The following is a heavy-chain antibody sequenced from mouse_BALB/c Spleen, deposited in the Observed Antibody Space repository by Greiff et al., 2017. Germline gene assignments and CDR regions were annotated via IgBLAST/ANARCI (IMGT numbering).Heavy chain of an antibody. CDR3: AGSGFITTVVARFDS. CDR2: ILPGSGST. J-gene: IGHJ3*01. V-gene: IGHV1-9*01. D-gene: IGHD1-1*01. Sequence: QVQLKQSGAELMKPGASVKISCKATGYTFSSYWIEWVKQRPGHGLEWIGEILPGSGSTNYNEKFKGKATFTADTSSNTAYMQLSSLTSEDSAVYYCAGSGFITTVVARFDSWGQGTLVTVSA. CDR1: GYTFSSYW.